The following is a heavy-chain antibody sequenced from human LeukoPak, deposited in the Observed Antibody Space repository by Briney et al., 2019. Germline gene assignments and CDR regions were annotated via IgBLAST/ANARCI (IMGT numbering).Heavy chain of an antibody. CDR3: ARVPLGVYYYDSSGYYYFDY. V-gene: IGHV1-2*02. CDR2: INPNSGGT. Sequence: ASVKVSCKASGYTFSDFHMHWVRQAPGQGLEWMGWINPNSGGTNYAQKFQGRVTMTRDTSISTAYMELSRLRSDDTAVYYCARVPLGVYYYDSSGYYYFDYWGQGTLVTVSS. D-gene: IGHD3-22*01. CDR1: GYTFSDFH. J-gene: IGHJ4*02.